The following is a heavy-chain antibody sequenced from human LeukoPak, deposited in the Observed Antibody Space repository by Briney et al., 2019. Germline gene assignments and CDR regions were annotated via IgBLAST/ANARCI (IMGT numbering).Heavy chain of an antibody. V-gene: IGHV4-39*01. CDR3: ARIYDSSGYYYSYFDY. CDR2: IYYSGST. CDR1: GGSISSGDYY. Sequence: SETLSLTCTVSGGSISSGDYYWGWIRQPPGKGLEWIGSIYYSGSTYYNPSLKSRVTISVDTSKNQFSLKLSSVTAADTAVYYCARIYDSSGYYYSYFDYWGQGTLVTVSS. D-gene: IGHD3-22*01. J-gene: IGHJ4*02.